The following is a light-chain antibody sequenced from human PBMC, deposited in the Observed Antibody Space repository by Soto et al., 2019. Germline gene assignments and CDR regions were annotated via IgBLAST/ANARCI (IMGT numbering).Light chain of an antibody. V-gene: IGKV1-6*01. Sequence: AVQMTQSPSSLSASVGDRVTITCRASQGIRNDLGWYQQKPGKAPKLLIYAASSLQSGVPSRFSGSGSETDFTLTISSLEPEDFALYYCQQRSNWPRTFGQGTKVDIK. J-gene: IGKJ1*01. CDR3: QQRSNWPRT. CDR1: QGIRND. CDR2: AAS.